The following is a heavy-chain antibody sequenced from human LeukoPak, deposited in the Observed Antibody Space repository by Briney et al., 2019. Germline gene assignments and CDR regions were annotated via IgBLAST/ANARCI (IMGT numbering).Heavy chain of an antibody. CDR1: GFTFSSYW. Sequence: GGSLRLSCAASGFTFSSYWMSWVRQAPGKGLEWVSVIYSGGSTYYADSVKGRFTISRDNSKNTLYLQMNSLRAEDTAVYYCARSIAAAGIYYFDYWGQGTLVTVSS. J-gene: IGHJ4*02. V-gene: IGHV3-53*01. CDR3: ARSIAAAGIYYFDY. D-gene: IGHD6-13*01. CDR2: IYSGGST.